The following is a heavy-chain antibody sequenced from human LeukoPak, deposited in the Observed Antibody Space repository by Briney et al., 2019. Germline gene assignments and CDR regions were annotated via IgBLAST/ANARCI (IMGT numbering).Heavy chain of an antibody. V-gene: IGHV1-69*13. Sequence: ASVKVSCKASGYTFTGYYMHWVRQAPGQGLEWMGGIIPIFGTANYAQKFQGRVTITADESTSTAYMELSSLRSEDTAVYYCAREGVIYYDSSGYAYFFDYWGQGTLVTVSS. CDR2: IIPIFGTA. CDR1: GYTFTGYY. J-gene: IGHJ4*02. D-gene: IGHD3-22*01. CDR3: AREGVIYYDSSGYAYFFDY.